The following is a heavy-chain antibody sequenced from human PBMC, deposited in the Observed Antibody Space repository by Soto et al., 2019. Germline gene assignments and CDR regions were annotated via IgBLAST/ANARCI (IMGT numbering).Heavy chain of an antibody. CDR2: ISGSGGST. CDR3: ARRSSGWYFDY. CDR1: GFTFCSYA. D-gene: IGHD6-19*01. Sequence: EVQLLESGGGLVQPGGSLRLSCAASGFTFCSYAMSWVRQAPGKGLEWVSAISGSGGSTYYADSVKGRFTISRDNSKNTLYLQMNSLRDEDTDVYYCARRSSGWYFDYWGHGTLVTVSS. V-gene: IGHV3-23*01. J-gene: IGHJ4*01.